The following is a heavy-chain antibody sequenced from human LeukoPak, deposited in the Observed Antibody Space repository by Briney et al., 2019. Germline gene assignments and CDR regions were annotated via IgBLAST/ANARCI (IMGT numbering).Heavy chain of an antibody. D-gene: IGHD6-19*01. Sequence: SETLSLTCTVSGGSISSHYWSWIRQPPGKGLEWIGYIYYSGSTNHNPSLKSRVTISVDTSKNQFSLKLSSVTAADTAVYYCARKRGSSGWYFDYWGQGTLVTVSS. J-gene: IGHJ4*02. CDR2: IYYSGST. CDR3: ARKRGSSGWYFDY. CDR1: GGSISSHY. V-gene: IGHV4-59*11.